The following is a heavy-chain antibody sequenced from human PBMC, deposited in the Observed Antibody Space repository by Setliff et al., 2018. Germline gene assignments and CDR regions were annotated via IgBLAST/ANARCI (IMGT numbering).Heavy chain of an antibody. CDR1: GVSFSSTTFY. Sequence: TSETLSLTCNVSGVSFSSTTFYWAWIRQSPGKGLEWIGSVSFFGSAYYNPSLQSRGAISLDTSRNQFSLELSSVTAADTAVYYCARDPGVHSGTWCLDSWGQGTQGTSPQ. D-gene: IGHD2-8*01. CDR2: VSFFGSA. J-gene: IGHJ4*02. V-gene: IGHV4-39*07. CDR3: ARDPGVHSGTWCLDS.